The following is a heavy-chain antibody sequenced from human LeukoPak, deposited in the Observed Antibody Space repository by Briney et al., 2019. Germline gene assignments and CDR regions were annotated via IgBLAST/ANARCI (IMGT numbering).Heavy chain of an antibody. Sequence: PSETLSLTCTVSGGSISSSTYYWGWIRQPPGKGLEWIGSIYYSGSFYYNPSLKSRVTMSVDTSKNQFSLKLSSVTAADTAVYYCARGLGGSSGCFGYWGQGTLVTVSS. J-gene: IGHJ4*02. CDR1: GGSISSSTYY. V-gene: IGHV4-39*07. CDR3: ARGLGGSSGCFGY. D-gene: IGHD6-19*01. CDR2: IYYSGSF.